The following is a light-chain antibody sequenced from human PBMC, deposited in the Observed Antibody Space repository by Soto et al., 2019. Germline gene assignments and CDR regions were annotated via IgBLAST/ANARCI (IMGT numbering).Light chain of an antibody. V-gene: IGLV1-40*01. CDR3: QSYDISLSGYV. Sequence: QAVVTQPPSVSEAPGQRVTISCTGSSSNIGAGYEAHWYQQVPGTAPKLLIYENNNRPSGVPDRFSGSKSGTSASLAITGLQAEDEADYYCQSYDISLSGYVFGTGTKVTVL. CDR1: SSNIGAGYE. J-gene: IGLJ1*01. CDR2: ENN.